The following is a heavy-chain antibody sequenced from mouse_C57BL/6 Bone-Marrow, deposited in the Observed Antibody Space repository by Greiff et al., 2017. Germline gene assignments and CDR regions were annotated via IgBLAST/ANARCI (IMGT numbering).Heavy chain of an antibody. D-gene: IGHD1-1*01. CDR3: TREYSGISGPYYAMDY. Sequence: EVMLVESGGGLVKPGGSLKLSCAASGFTFSSYTMSWVRQTPEKRLEWVATISSGGSSTHYPDSVKGRFTISGDNARNTLYLQMSSLQSEDTAMYYWTREYSGISGPYYAMDYWGQGTSVTVSS. J-gene: IGHJ4*01. CDR1: GFTFSSYT. V-gene: IGHV5-6-4*01. CDR2: ISSGGSST.